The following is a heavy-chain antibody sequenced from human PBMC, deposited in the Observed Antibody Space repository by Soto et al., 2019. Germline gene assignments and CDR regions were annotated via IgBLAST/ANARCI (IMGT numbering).Heavy chain of an antibody. CDR1: GGSVSDGIYY. J-gene: IGHJ4*02. Sequence: SETLSLTCTVSGGSVSDGIYYWSWIRQPPGKGLEWIGYIHYTGKTKYNPSLNPSLKSLLTISVETSKTLFFLKLTSVTAADTAVYFCAREGWLHTNRGFDYWGQGSPVTVSS. D-gene: IGHD5-18*01. V-gene: IGHV4-61*01. CDR3: AREGWLHTNRGFDY. CDR2: IHYTGKT.